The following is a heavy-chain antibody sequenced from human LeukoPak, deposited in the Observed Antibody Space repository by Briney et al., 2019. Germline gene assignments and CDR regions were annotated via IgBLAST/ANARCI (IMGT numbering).Heavy chain of an antibody. Sequence: GGSLRLSCAASGFTFSSYSMNWVRQAPGKGLEWISYIGISSGNTKYADSVKGRFTISGDSAKNSLYLQMNSLRVEDTAVYYCARDHNFDFDNWGQGTLVTVSS. D-gene: IGHD1-1*01. J-gene: IGHJ4*02. CDR1: GFTFSSYS. CDR2: IGISSGNT. V-gene: IGHV3-48*04. CDR3: ARDHNFDFDN.